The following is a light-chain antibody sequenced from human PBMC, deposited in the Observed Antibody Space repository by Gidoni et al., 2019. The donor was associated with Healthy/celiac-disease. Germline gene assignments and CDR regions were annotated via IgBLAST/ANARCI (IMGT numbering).Light chain of an antibody. CDR2: AAS. Sequence: DIQMTQSPSSLSASVGDRVTITCRASQGIRNGLGWYQQKPGKAPKRLIYAASSLQSEVPSRFSGSGSGTEFTLTISSLQPEDVATYYCLQHNSYPFTFGPGTKVDIK. CDR1: QGIRNG. CDR3: LQHNSYPFT. V-gene: IGKV1-17*01. J-gene: IGKJ3*01.